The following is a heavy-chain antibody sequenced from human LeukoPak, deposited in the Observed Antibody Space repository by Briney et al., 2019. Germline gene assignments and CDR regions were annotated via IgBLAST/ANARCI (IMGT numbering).Heavy chain of an antibody. J-gene: IGHJ6*03. CDR1: GFTFGNYG. V-gene: IGHV3-20*04. D-gene: IGHD5-12*01. Sequence: PGGSLRLSCAASGFTFGNYGMSWVRQAPGKGLEWVSGINWNGGSTGYADSVEGRFTIFRDNAKNSQYLQMNSLRVEDTAVYYCARQFSGYDEYYYYYYMDVWGKGTTVTISS. CDR3: ARQFSGYDEYYYYYYMDV. CDR2: INWNGGST.